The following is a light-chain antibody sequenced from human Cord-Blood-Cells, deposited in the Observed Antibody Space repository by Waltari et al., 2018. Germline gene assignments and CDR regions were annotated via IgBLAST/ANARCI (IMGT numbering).Light chain of an antibody. V-gene: IGKV4-1*01. Sequence: DIVMTQSPDSLAVSLGERATINCKSSQSVLYSSNNKNYLAWYQQKPGQPSKLLIYWASTRESGVPDQFSGSGSGTDFTLTISSLQAEDVAVYYCQQYYSTPRTFGQGTKVEIK. CDR3: QQYYSTPRT. CDR1: QSVLYSSNNKNY. CDR2: WAS. J-gene: IGKJ1*01.